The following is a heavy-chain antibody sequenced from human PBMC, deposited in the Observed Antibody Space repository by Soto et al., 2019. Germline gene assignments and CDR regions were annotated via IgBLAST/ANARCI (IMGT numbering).Heavy chain of an antibody. Sequence: SETLSLTCTVSGGSISSYYWSWIRQPPGKGLEWIGYIYYSGSTNYNPSLKSRVTISVDTSKNQFSLKLSSVTAADTAVYYCARGGIAADFDYWGQGTLVTVSS. D-gene: IGHD6-13*01. J-gene: IGHJ4*02. V-gene: IGHV4-59*01. CDR2: IYYSGST. CDR1: GGSISSYY. CDR3: ARGGIAADFDY.